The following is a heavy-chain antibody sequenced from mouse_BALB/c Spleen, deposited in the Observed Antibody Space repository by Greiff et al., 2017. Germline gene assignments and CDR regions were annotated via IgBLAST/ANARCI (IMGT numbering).Heavy chain of an antibody. CDR2: IWSGGST. D-gene: IGHD1-1*01. J-gene: IGHJ2*01. CDR3: ARNRYGFDY. V-gene: IGHV2-2*02. CDR1: GFSLTSYG. Sequence: VKLMESGPGLVQPSQSLSITCTVSGFSLTSYGVHWVRQSPGKGLEWLGVIWSGGSTDYNAAFISRLSISKDNSKSQVFFKMNSLQANDTARYYCARNRYGFDYWGQGTTLTVSS.